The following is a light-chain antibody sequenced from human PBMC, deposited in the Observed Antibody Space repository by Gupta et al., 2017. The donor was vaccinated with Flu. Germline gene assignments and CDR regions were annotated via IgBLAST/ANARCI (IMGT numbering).Light chain of an antibody. J-gene: IGLJ2*01. CDR3: QSADSTETYVV. CDR2: KDS. V-gene: IGLV3-25*03. Sequence: SYELTQPPSVSVSPGQPARITCSGDALPNQFAYWYQQKPGQAPVLVVRKDSGRPSGISDRFSGSTSGTTVTLTISGVQAEDEADYYCQSADSTETYVVFGGGTKLTVL. CDR1: ALPNQF.